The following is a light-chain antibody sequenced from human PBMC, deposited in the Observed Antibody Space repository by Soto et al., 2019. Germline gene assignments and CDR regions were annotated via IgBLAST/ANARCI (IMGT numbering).Light chain of an antibody. Sequence: EIVMTQSPDSLAVSLGERATINCKSSQSVLYSSKNKNCLAWYQQKPGQPPKLLIYWAYTRESGVPDRLSGSGSWTDFTLTISSLQAEDVAVYFCQQYYTTPWTFGQWTKVEI. CDR3: QQYYTTPWT. CDR1: QSVLYSSKNKNC. J-gene: IGKJ1*01. V-gene: IGKV4-1*01. CDR2: WAY.